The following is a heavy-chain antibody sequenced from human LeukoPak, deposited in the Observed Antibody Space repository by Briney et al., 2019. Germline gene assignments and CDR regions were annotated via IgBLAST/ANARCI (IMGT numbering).Heavy chain of an antibody. J-gene: IGHJ3*02. CDR3: AREIVGATGHDAFDI. CDR1: GFTLRSYS. D-gene: IGHD1-26*01. Sequence: GGSLRLSCAASGFTLRSYSMNWVRQAPGKGLEWVSSLSSSTTYIYYADSVQGRFTISRDNARNSLYLQMNSLRAEDTAVYYCAREIVGATGHDAFDIWGQGTMVTVSS. V-gene: IGHV3-21*01. CDR2: LSSSTTYI.